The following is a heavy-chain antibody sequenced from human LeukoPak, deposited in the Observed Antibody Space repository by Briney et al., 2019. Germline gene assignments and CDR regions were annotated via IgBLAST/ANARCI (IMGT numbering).Heavy chain of an antibody. CDR1: GFTFTSSA. J-gene: IGHJ5*02. Sequence: SVKVSCKASGFTFTSSAMQWVRQARGQRLEWIGWIVVGSGNTNYAQKFQERVTITRDMSASTAYMELSSLRSEDTAVYYCAAGQVRDRSSTSCYYVDPWGQGTLVTVSS. V-gene: IGHV1-58*02. CDR3: AAGQVRDRSSTSCYYVDP. CDR2: IVVGSGNT. D-gene: IGHD2-2*01.